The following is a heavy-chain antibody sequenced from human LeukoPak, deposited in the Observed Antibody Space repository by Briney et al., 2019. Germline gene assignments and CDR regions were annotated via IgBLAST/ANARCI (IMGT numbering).Heavy chain of an antibody. CDR2: IIPIFGTA. CDR1: GGTFSSCA. D-gene: IGHD5-24*01. Sequence: SVKVSWKASGGTFSSCAISWVRQAPGHGLEWMGRIIPIFGTANYAQKFQGRVTITTDESTSTAYMELSSLRSEDTAVYSCASSEAEMATILYAFDIWGQGTMVTVSS. J-gene: IGHJ3*02. V-gene: IGHV1-69*05. CDR3: ASSEAEMATILYAFDI.